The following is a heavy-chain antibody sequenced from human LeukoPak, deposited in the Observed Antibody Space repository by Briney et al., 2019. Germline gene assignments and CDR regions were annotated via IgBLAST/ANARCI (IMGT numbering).Heavy chain of an antibody. D-gene: IGHD2-15*01. V-gene: IGHV3-21*01. Sequence: GGSLRLSCAASGFTFSGYSMNWVRQAPGKGLEWVSSITSSSSYIYYADSVKGRFTISRDNAKNSLYLQMNSLRAEDTAVYYCARGETSWTLPNDYGGQGTLVTVS. CDR2: ITSSSSYI. J-gene: IGHJ4*02. CDR1: GFTFSGYS. CDR3: ARGETSWTLPNDY.